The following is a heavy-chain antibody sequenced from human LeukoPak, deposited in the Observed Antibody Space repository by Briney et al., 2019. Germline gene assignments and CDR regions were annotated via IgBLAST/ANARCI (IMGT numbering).Heavy chain of an antibody. CDR2: ISSSSSYI. V-gene: IGHV3-21*01. J-gene: IGHJ5*02. Sequence: GGSLRLSCSASGFTFNSYSMNWVRQAPGKGLEWVSSISSSSSYIYYADSVKGRFTISRDNANNSLYLQMNSLRAEDTAVYYCARDKSSSSWSGFDPWGQGTLVTVSS. CDR1: GFTFNSYS. D-gene: IGHD6-13*01. CDR3: ARDKSSSSWSGFDP.